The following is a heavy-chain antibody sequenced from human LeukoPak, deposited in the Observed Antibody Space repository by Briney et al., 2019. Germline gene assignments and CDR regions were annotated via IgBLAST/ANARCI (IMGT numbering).Heavy chain of an antibody. Sequence: GGSLRLSCAASGFTFSSYSMNWVRQAPGKGLEWVSSISSSSSYTYYADSVKGRFTISRDNAKNSLYLQMNSLRAEDTAVYYCARDWNSNYYDSSDYYLFDYWGQGTLVTVSS. V-gene: IGHV3-21*01. D-gene: IGHD3-22*01. J-gene: IGHJ4*02. CDR2: ISSSSSYT. CDR3: ARDWNSNYYDSSDYYLFDY. CDR1: GFTFSSYS.